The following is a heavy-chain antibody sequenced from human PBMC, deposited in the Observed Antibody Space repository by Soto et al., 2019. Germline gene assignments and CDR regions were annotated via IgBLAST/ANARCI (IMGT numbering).Heavy chain of an antibody. CDR3: TRGTWLDELLQFGP. CDR2: FDPEDGET. CDR1: GYTLTELS. J-gene: IGHJ5*02. Sequence: GASVKVSCKVSGYTLTELSMHWVRQAPGKGLEWMGGFDPEDGETIYAQKFQGRVTMTEDTSTDTAYMELSSLRSEDTAVYYCTRGTWLDELLQFGPWGQGTQVTVSS. D-gene: IGHD3-22*01. V-gene: IGHV1-24*01.